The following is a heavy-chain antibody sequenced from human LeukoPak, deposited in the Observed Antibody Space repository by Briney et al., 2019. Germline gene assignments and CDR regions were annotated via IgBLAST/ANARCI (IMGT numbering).Heavy chain of an antibody. Sequence: PGGSLRLSCAASGFTFSSYSMNWVRQAPGEGLEWVSSISSSSSYIYYADSVKGRFTISRDNAKNSLYLQMNSLRAEDTAVYYCARDRELTYYYDSSGCDYWGQGTLVTVSS. CDR1: GFTFSSYS. J-gene: IGHJ4*02. CDR2: ISSSSSYI. V-gene: IGHV3-21*01. CDR3: ARDRELTYYYDSSGCDY. D-gene: IGHD3-22*01.